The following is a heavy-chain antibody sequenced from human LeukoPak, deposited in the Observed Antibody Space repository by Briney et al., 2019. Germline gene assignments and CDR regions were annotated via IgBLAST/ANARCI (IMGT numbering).Heavy chain of an antibody. J-gene: IGHJ4*02. V-gene: IGHV4-34*01. CDR1: GGSFSGYY. CDR2: INHSGST. CDR3: ARGIGY. Sequence: SETLSLTCAVYGGSFSGYYWSWIRQPPGKGLEWIGEINHSGSTNYNPSLKSRVTISVDTSKNQFSLKLSSVTAADTAVYYCARGIGYWGQGTLVTDSS.